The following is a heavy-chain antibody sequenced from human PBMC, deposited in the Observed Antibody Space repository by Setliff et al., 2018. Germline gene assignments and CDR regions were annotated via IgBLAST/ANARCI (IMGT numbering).Heavy chain of an antibody. J-gene: IGHJ5*02. CDR3: ARDITREPYTGGFYHFDP. D-gene: IGHD3-16*01. V-gene: IGHV4-61*02. CDR1: GASITTGSYS. Sequence: SETLSLTCTVSGASITTGSYSWSWIRQSAGKGLEWVGRISSSGSATYNPSLKSRVSIFIDASNNQVSLDLSSVTAADSAVYYCARDITREPYTGGFYHFDPWGQGALVTVSS. CDR2: ISSSGSA.